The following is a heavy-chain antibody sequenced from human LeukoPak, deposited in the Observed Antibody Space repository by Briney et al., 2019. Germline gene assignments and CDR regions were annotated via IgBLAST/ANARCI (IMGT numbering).Heavy chain of an antibody. CDR1: GFTFSSYG. J-gene: IGHJ4*02. CDR3: ARCSGWAFKN. D-gene: IGHD6-19*01. Sequence: GGTLRLSCAASGFTFSSYGMSWVRQAPGKGLEWVANINQDGSEKNYVDSVKGRFTISRDSAKNSLYLQMDSLRVEDTAIYYCARCSGWAFKNWGQGTLVTVSS. V-gene: IGHV3-7*01. CDR2: INQDGSEK.